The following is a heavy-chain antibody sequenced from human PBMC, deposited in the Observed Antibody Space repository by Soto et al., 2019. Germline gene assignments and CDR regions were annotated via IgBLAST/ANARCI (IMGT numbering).Heavy chain of an antibody. D-gene: IGHD4-17*01. Sequence: QVQLQESGPGLLKHSQTLSLTCTVSGGSISSGAYYWIWIRHHPGKGLEGIGYISDSGRTYYHPSLQNRVPISVDASKSQFSLKLSAVTAADTAVYYWASSDYGDDNWFDPWGQGTLVTVS. J-gene: IGHJ5*02. CDR1: GGSISSGAYY. V-gene: IGHV4-31*03. CDR2: ISDSGRT. CDR3: ASSDYGDDNWFDP.